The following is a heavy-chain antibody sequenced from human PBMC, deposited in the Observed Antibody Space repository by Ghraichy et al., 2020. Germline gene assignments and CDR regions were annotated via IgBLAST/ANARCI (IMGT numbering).Heavy chain of an antibody. Sequence: LSLTCVGSGFTFDSYSMNWVRQSPGKPLEWVSYITSSSSFRSYADSVKGRFTISRDNAQNSLSLQMNSLTDEDTAVYYCARGSRVVRFFYYDGMDVWGQGTTVTVSS. V-gene: IGHV3-48*02. CDR3: ARGSRVVRFFYYDGMDV. CDR1: GFTFDSYS. D-gene: IGHD4-23*01. CDR2: ITSSSSFR. J-gene: IGHJ6*02.